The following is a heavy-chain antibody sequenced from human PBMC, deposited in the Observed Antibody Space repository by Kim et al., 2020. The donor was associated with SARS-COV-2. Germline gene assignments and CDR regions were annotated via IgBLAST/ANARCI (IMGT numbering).Heavy chain of an antibody. J-gene: IGHJ4*02. V-gene: IGHV4-39*01. Sequence: SETLSLTCSVSGGSISNSSYYWGWIRQPPGKGLEWIGSIYKSGSTYCNPSFKSRVTISVDTSTNQFSLQLSSVTAADTAMYYCAKSGPYAADRGFDYWGKGTLVTVSS. CDR3: AKSGPYAADRGFDY. CDR1: GGSISNSSYY. CDR2: IYKSGST. D-gene: IGHD2-8*01.